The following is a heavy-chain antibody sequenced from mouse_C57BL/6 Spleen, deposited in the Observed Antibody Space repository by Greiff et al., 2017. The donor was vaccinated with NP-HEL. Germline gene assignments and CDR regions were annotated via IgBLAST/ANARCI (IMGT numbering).Heavy chain of an antibody. CDR1: GYTFTSYW. CDR2: IYPGSGNT. V-gene: IGHV1-9*01. Sequence: VQLQQSGAELVKPGASVKLSCKASGYTFTSYWIEWVKQRPGQGLEWIGEIYPGSGNTNYNEKFKGKATLTADKSSNTAYMQLSSLTSEDAAVYYCARTHYGNEVAYWGQGTLVTVSA. CDR3: ARTHYGNEVAY. D-gene: IGHD2-1*01. J-gene: IGHJ3*01.